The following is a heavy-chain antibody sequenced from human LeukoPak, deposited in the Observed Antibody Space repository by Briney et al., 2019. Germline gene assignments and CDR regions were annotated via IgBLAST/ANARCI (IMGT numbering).Heavy chain of an antibody. CDR3: VRVHGGGY. V-gene: IGHV3-53*01. J-gene: IGHJ4*02. Sequence: GGSLRLSCAASGFTFSDNNMIWVRQAPGKGLEWVSTLHRDGSVRYAGSVNGRFTISRDDSKNTLSLRMSSLRDEDTAVYYCVRVHGGGYWGQGTLVTVSS. CDR1: GFTFSDNN. CDR2: LHRDGSV. D-gene: IGHD3-16*01.